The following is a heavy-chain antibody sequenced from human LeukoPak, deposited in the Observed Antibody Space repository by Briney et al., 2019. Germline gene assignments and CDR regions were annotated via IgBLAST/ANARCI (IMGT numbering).Heavy chain of an antibody. J-gene: IGHJ1*01. V-gene: IGHV3-74*01. CDR3: ARVYGEHGDFQH. CDR2: INSDGSST. D-gene: IGHD4-17*01. Sequence: GGSLRLSCAASGFSFHSYGMHWVRQAPGKGLVWVSRINSDGSSTSYADSVKGRFTISRDNAKNTLYLQMNSLRAEDTAVYYCARVYGEHGDFQHWGQGTLVTVSS. CDR1: GFSFHSYG.